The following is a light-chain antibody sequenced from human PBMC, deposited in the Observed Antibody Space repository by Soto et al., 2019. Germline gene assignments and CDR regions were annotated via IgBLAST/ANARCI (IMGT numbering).Light chain of an antibody. CDR1: QSVSSK. J-gene: IGKJ1*01. CDR2: GAS. CDR3: QQYNNWPPIT. Sequence: EIVMTQSPATLSVSPGERATLSCRASQSVSSKLAWYQQKPGQAPRLLIYGASTRATGVPAMFSGSGSGTEFTLIISSLQSEDFAVYYCQQYNNWPPITFGQGTKVEI. V-gene: IGKV3-15*01.